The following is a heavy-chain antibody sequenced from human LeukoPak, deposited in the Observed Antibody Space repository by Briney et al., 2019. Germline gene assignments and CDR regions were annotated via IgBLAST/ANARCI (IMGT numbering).Heavy chain of an antibody. CDR2: IYYSGST. Sequence: SETLSLTCTVSGGSISSYYWSWIRQPPGKGLEWIGYIYYSGSTNYNPSLKSRITISVDTSKNQFSLKLSSVTAADTAVYYCARGCSSTSCYRGPFDYWGQGTLVTVSS. D-gene: IGHD2-2*02. CDR1: GGSISSYY. J-gene: IGHJ4*02. CDR3: ARGCSSTSCYRGPFDY. V-gene: IGHV4-59*01.